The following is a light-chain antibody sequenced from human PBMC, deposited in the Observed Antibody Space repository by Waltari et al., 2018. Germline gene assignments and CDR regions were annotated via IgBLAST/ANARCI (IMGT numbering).Light chain of an antibody. CDR2: DVS. V-gene: IGLV2-14*03. CDR3: SSYTSGYTYV. CDR1: SSDVGGYNY. J-gene: IGLJ1*01. Sequence: QSALTQPASVSGSPGQSITISCTGTSSDVGGYNYVSWYQQHPGKAPKFMIYDVSNRPSGVSNRFSGSKSGNTASLTISGLQAEDEADYYCSSYTSGYTYVFGTGTKVTVL.